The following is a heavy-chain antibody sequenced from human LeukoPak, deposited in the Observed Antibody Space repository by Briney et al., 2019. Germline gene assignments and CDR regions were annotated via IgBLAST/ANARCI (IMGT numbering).Heavy chain of an antibody. CDR1: GFTFSNTW. CDR3: TTNDAFDI. Sequence: PGGSLRLSCAASGFTFSNTWMNWVRQAPGKGLEWVGHVKTKTDGEPTDYAAPVKGRFTISRDDSKNTLYLQMNSLKTEDTAMYYCTTNDAFDIWGQGTAVTVSS. CDR2: VKTKTDGEPT. J-gene: IGHJ3*02. V-gene: IGHV3-15*01.